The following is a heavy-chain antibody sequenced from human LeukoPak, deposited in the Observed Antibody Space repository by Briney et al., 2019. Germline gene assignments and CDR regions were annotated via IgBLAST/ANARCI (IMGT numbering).Heavy chain of an antibody. CDR1: GFTFSSYA. CDR2: ISYDGSNK. J-gene: IGHJ5*02. Sequence: GGSLRLSCAASGFTFSSYAMHWVRQAPGKGLEWVAVISYDGSNKYYADSVKGRFTISRDNSKNTLYLQMNSLRAEDTAVCYCARDPYVEYNWFDPWGQGTLVTVSS. D-gene: IGHD1-1*01. V-gene: IGHV3-30-3*01. CDR3: ARDPYVEYNWFDP.